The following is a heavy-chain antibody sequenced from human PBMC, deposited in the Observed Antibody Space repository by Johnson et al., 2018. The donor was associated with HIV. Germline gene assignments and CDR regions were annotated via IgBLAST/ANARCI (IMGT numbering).Heavy chain of an antibody. CDR3: AKDWGIAAAGTDAFDI. D-gene: IGHD6-13*01. V-gene: IGHV3-48*01. CDR1: GFIFNNAW. J-gene: IGHJ3*02. CDR2: ISSSGSTI. Sequence: VQLVESGGGLVQPGGSLRLSCAASGFIFNNAWMTWFRQAPGKGLEWVSYISSSGSTIYYADSVQGRFTISRDNSKNTLYLQMNSLRAEDTAVYYCAKDWGIAAAGTDAFDIWGQGTMVTVSS.